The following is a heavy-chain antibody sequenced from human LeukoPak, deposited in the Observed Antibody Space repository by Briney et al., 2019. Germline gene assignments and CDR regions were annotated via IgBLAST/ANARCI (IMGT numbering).Heavy chain of an antibody. Sequence: SETLSLTCTVSGYSISSGYYWGWIRQPPGKGLEWIGSIHHSGSTYYNPSLKSRVTISVDTSKNQFSLKLSSVTAADTAVYYCARAFRGIFGVFEAFDIWGQGTMVTVSS. J-gene: IGHJ3*02. CDR2: IHHSGST. V-gene: IGHV4-38-2*02. D-gene: IGHD3-3*01. CDR1: GYSISSGYY. CDR3: ARAFRGIFGVFEAFDI.